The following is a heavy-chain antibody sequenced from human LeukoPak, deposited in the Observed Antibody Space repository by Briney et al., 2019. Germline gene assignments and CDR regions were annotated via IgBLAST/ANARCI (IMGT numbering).Heavy chain of an antibody. Sequence: GSLRLSCAASGFTFSSYAMSWIRQPPGKGLEWIGSIYYSGSTYYNPSLKSRVTISVDTSKNQFSLKLSSVTAADTAVYYCAGYYYYYYYMDVWGKGTTVTVSS. CDR1: GFTFSSYA. J-gene: IGHJ6*03. V-gene: IGHV4-38-2*01. CDR2: IYYSGST. CDR3: AGYYYYYYYMDV. D-gene: IGHD1-1*01.